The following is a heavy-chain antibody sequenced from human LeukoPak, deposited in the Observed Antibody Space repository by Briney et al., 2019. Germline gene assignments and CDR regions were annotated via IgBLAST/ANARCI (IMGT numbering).Heavy chain of an antibody. D-gene: IGHD6-13*01. CDR2: ISWNSGSI. V-gene: IGHV3-9*01. J-gene: IGHJ6*02. CDR1: GFTFDDYA. Sequence: GGSLRPSCAASGFTFDDYAMHWVRQAPGKGLEWVSGISWNSGSIGYADSVKGRFTISRDNAKNSLYLQMNSLRAEDTALYYCAKDIATIAAAGSYYYGMDVWGQGTTVTVSS. CDR3: AKDIATIAAAGSYYYGMDV.